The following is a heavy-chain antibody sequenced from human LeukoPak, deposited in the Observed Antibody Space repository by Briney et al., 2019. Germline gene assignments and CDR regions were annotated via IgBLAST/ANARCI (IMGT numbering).Heavy chain of an antibody. V-gene: IGHV1-18*01. CDR2: ISAYNGNT. CDR3: ARGHGSGYTNWFDP. J-gene: IGHJ5*02. CDR1: GGTFSSYA. Sequence: ASVKVSCKASGGTFSSYAISWVRQAPGQGLEWMGWISAYNGNTNYAQKFQGRVTMTRDTSISTAYMELSRLRSDDTAVYYCARGHGSGYTNWFDPWGQGPQVTVSS. D-gene: IGHD3-10*01.